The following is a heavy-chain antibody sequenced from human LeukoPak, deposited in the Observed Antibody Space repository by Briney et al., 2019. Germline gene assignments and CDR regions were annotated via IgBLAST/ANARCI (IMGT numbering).Heavy chain of an antibody. Sequence: PSETLSLTCAVYGGSFSGYYWSWIRQPPGKGLEWIGEINHSGSTNHNPSLKSRVTISVDTSKNQFSLKLSSVTAADTAVYYCARGAPRGSIWGQGTLVTVSS. CDR3: ARGAPRGSI. CDR2: INHSGST. D-gene: IGHD3-10*01. CDR1: GGSFSGYY. J-gene: IGHJ4*02. V-gene: IGHV4-34*01.